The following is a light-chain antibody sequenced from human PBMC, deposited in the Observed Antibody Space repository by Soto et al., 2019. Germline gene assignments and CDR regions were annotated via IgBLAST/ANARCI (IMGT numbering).Light chain of an antibody. CDR3: SSYTSSSTRG. CDR2: EVS. CDR1: SSDVGGYNY. Sequence: HSALAHPASVSGSPGQSITIPGTATSSDVGGYNYVSWYQQYPGKAPKLMTYEVSNRPSAVSNRFSASKCGNTASLTISGLKAEDEADYYCSSYTSSSTRGFGNGTKVTV. J-gene: IGLJ1*01. V-gene: IGLV2-14*01.